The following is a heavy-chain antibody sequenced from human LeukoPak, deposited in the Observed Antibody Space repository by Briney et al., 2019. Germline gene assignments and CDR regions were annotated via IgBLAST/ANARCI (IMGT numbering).Heavy chain of an antibody. Sequence: GGSLRLSCAASGFIFISYSMNWLRQAPGKGLEWVSFISSSSSYIYYADSVKGRFTISRDNAKNSLYLQMNSLRAEDTAVYYCARDPYLLGYCSSTSCVPMDVWGKGTTVTVSS. D-gene: IGHD2-2*01. CDR3: ARDPYLLGYCSSTSCVPMDV. CDR1: GFIFISYS. V-gene: IGHV3-21*01. CDR2: ISSSSSYI. J-gene: IGHJ6*03.